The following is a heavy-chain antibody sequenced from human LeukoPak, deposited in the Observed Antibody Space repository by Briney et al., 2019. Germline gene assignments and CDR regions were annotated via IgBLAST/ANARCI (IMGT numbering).Heavy chain of an antibody. Sequence: GGSLRLSCAASGFTFSSYSMNWVRQAPGKGLEWVSSISSSSSYIYYADSVKGRFTISRDNSKNTLYLQMNSLRAEDTAVYYCAKDLALGVGHYYDSSGYYAWGQGTLVTVSS. CDR3: AKDLALGVGHYYDSSGYYA. V-gene: IGHV3-21*04. CDR1: GFTFSSYS. J-gene: IGHJ1*01. D-gene: IGHD3-22*01. CDR2: ISSSSSYI.